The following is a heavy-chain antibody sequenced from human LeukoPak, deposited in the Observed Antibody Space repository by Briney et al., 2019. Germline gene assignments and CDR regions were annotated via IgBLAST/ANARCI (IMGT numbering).Heavy chain of an antibody. CDR2: IYSGGST. CDR3: ARDHDGYLHP. V-gene: IGHV3-66*02. CDR1: GFTVSSNY. J-gene: IGHJ5*02. Sequence: GGSLRLSCAASGFTVSSNYMSWVRQAPGKGLEWVSVIYSGGSTYYADSVKGRFTISRDNSKNTLSLQMNSLRAEDTAVYYCARDHDGYLHPWGQGTLVTVSS. D-gene: IGHD5-24*01.